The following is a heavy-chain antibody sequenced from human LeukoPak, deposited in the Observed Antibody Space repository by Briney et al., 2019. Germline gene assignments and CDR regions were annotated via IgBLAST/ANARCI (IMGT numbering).Heavy chain of an antibody. CDR1: GGSISSSSYY. V-gene: IGHV4-39*01. J-gene: IGHJ4*02. CDR2: IYYSGST. Sequence: KPSETLSLTCTVSGGSISSSSYYWGWIRQPPGKGLEWIGSIYYSGSTYYNPSLKSRVTISVDTSKNQFSLKLSSVTAADTAVYYCARQIERTMVRGPGSDYWGQGTLVTVSS. D-gene: IGHD3-10*01. CDR3: ARQIERTMVRGPGSDY.